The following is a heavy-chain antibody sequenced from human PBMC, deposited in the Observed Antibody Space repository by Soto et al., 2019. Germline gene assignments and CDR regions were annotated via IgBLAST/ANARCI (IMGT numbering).Heavy chain of an antibody. CDR2: ISYDGSNK. CDR3: AKDQAMVRGVIITWGDY. Sequence: QVQLVESGGGVVQPGRSLRLSCAASGFTFSSYGMHWVRQAPGKGLEWVAVISYDGSNKYYADYVKGRFTISRDNSKNTLYLQMNSLRAEDTAVYYCAKDQAMVRGVIITWGDYWGQGTLVTVSS. V-gene: IGHV3-30*18. CDR1: GFTFSSYG. D-gene: IGHD3-10*01. J-gene: IGHJ4*02.